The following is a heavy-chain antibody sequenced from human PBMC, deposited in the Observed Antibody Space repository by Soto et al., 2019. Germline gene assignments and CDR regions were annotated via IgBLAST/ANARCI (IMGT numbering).Heavy chain of an antibody. CDR2: ISGSGGST. CDR3: AKGGTKVLRFLEWLSLYYFDY. V-gene: IGHV3-23*01. D-gene: IGHD3-3*01. Sequence: GGSLRLSCAASGFTFSSYAMSWVRQAPGKGLEWVSAISGSGGSTYYADSVKGRFTISRDNSKNTLYLQMNSLRAEDTAVYYCAKGGTKVLRFLEWLSLYYFDYWGQGTLVTVSS. J-gene: IGHJ4*02. CDR1: GFTFSSYA.